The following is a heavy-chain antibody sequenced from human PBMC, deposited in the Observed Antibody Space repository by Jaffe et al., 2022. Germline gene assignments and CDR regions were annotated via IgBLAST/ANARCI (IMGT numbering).Heavy chain of an antibody. CDR3: ARNKVVWDYGVNYYYYMDV. V-gene: IGHV4-4*02. Sequence: QVQLQESGPGLVKPSGTLSLTCAVSGGSISSSNWWSWIRQPPGKGLEWIGEIYHSGSTNYNPSLKSRVTISVDKSKNQFSLKLSSVTAADTAVYYCARNKVVWDYGVNYYYYMDVWGKGTTVTVSS. D-gene: IGHD4-17*01. J-gene: IGHJ6*03. CDR2: IYHSGST. CDR1: GGSISSSNW.